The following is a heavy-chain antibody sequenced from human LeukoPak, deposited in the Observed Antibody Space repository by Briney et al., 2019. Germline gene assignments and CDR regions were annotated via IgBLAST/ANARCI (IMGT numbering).Heavy chain of an antibody. CDR2: ISSSSSYI. CDR1: GFTFSSYS. J-gene: IGHJ4*02. D-gene: IGHD5-12*01. Sequence: GGSLRLSCAASGFTFSSYSMNWARQAPGKGLEWVSSISSSSSYIYYADSVKGRFTISRDNAKNSLYLQMNSLRAEDTAVYYCARDSLSVATRVDDYWGQGTLVTVSS. V-gene: IGHV3-21*01. CDR3: ARDSLSVATRVDDY.